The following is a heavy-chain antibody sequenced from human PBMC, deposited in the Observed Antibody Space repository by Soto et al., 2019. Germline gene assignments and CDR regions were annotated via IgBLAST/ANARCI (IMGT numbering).Heavy chain of an antibody. CDR3: GRGVLLWFGERNIIDAFDI. V-gene: IGHV3-48*02. Sequence: EVQLVESGGGLVQPGGSLRLSCAASGFTFSSYSMNWVRQAPGKGLEWVSYISSSSSTIYYADSVKGRFTISRDNAKNSLYLQMNSLRDEDTAVYYCGRGVLLWFGERNIIDAFDIWGQGTMVTVSS. CDR1: GFTFSSYS. CDR2: ISSSSSTI. D-gene: IGHD3-10*01. J-gene: IGHJ3*02.